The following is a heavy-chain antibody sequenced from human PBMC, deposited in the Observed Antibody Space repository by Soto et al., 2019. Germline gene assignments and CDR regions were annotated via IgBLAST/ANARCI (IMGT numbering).Heavy chain of an antibody. J-gene: IGHJ4*02. CDR3: ARSDGRY. CDR2: IYYSGST. Sequence: ASGTPFLPCPVSGGSISSYYWSWIRQPPGKGLEWIGYIYYSGSTNYNPSLKSRVTISVDTSKNQFSLKLSSVTAADTAVYYCARSDGRYWGQGTLVTVSS. CDR1: GGSISSYY. V-gene: IGHV4-59*01.